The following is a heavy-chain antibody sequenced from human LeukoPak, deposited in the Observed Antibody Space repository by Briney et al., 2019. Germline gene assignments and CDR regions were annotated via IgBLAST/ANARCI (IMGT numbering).Heavy chain of an antibody. CDR2: ISYDGSNK. D-gene: IGHD1-7*01. Sequence: GGSLRLSCAASGFTFSSYAMHWVRQAPGKGLEWVAVISYDGSNKYYADSVKGRFTISRDNSKNTLYLQMNSLRAEDTAVYYCARGLVLELRSYFDYWGQGTLVTVSS. CDR1: GFTFSSYA. J-gene: IGHJ4*02. CDR3: ARGLVLELRSYFDY. V-gene: IGHV3-30-3*01.